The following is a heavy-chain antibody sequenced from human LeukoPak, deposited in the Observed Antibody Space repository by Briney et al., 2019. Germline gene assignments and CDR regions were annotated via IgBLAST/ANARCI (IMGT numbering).Heavy chain of an antibody. Sequence: GGSLRLSCAASGFTFSDHYMDWVRQAPGKRLEWVGRTRNKANSYTTEYAASVKGRFTISRDDSKNSLYLQMNSLKTEDTAVYYCARGGAVAGVRYFDYWGQGTLVTVSS. J-gene: IGHJ4*02. CDR2: TRNKANSYTT. D-gene: IGHD6-19*01. CDR1: GFTFSDHY. CDR3: ARGGAVAGVRYFDY. V-gene: IGHV3-72*01.